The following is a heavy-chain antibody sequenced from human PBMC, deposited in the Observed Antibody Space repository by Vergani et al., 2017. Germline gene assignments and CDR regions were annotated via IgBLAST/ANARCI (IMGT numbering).Heavy chain of an antibody. J-gene: IGHJ3*02. V-gene: IGHV4-30-4*01. CDR3: ASELRYFDWSSSGAFDI. Sequence: QVQLQESGPGLVKPSQTLSLTCTVSGGSISSGDYYWSWIRQPPGKGLEWIGYIYYSGSTYYNPSLKSRVTISVDTYKNQFSLKLSSVTAADTAVYYCASELRYFDWSSSGAFDIWGQGTMVTVSS. CDR2: IYYSGST. CDR1: GGSISSGDYY. D-gene: IGHD3-9*01.